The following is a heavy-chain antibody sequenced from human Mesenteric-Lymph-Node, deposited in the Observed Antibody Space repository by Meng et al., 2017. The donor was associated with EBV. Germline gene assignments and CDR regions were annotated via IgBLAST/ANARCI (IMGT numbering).Heavy chain of an antibody. CDR2: IQSDETTT. V-gene: IGHV3-74*01. CDR1: GFTFSRYW. J-gene: IGHJ4*02. CDR3: ARHWDYVFDY. Sequence: VQLVESGGGLVQPGGSLSLSCAASGFTFSRYWMHWVRQAPGKGLVWVSTIQSDETTTTYADSVKGRFTISRDNARNTLYLQMNSLRAEDTAVYYCARHWDYVFDYWGQGTLVTSPQ. D-gene: IGHD3-10*02.